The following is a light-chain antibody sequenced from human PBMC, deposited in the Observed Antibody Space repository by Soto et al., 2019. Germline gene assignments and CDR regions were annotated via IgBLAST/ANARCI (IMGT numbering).Light chain of an antibody. V-gene: IGKV1-9*01. CDR1: QVISNH. Sequence: DIQLTQSPAFLSASVGDRVTITCRASQVISNHLAWYQQKPGKAPKLLIYDASTLQSGVPSVFSGSESGTEFTLIIDSLQPEDFATYCCQPLDSYPFSFGPGTKVDV. CDR3: QPLDSYPFS. CDR2: DAS. J-gene: IGKJ3*01.